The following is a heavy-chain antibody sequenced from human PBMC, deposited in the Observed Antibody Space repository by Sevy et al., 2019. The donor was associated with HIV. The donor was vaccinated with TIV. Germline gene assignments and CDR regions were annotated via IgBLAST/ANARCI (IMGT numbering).Heavy chain of an antibody. CDR3: ARKYDSSGYFDY. Sequence: GGSLRLSCAASGFTFSNYAMNWVRQAPGKGLEWVSGISGSGGSGTKTNYADSVKGRFTISRDDSKNSLFLQLNSLRAEDTAMYYCARKYDSSGYFDYWGQRTLVTVSS. J-gene: IGHJ4*02. CDR1: GFTFSNYA. V-gene: IGHV3-23*01. CDR2: ISGSGGSGTKT. D-gene: IGHD3-22*01.